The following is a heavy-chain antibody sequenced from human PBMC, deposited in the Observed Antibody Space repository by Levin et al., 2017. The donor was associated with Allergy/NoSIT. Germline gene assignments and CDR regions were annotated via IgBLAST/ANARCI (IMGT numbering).Heavy chain of an antibody. Sequence: GGSLRLSCAVSGFTFSTYGMHWVRQAPGRGLEWVAIISSDGSYKSYPDSVKGRFTVSRDNSKNTLYLQLNSLRTEDTAVYYCAKGGDMDYWGQGTLVTVSS. V-gene: IGHV3-30*18. CDR1: GFTFSTYG. D-gene: IGHD4-17*01. CDR3: AKGGDMDY. J-gene: IGHJ4*02. CDR2: ISSDGSYK.